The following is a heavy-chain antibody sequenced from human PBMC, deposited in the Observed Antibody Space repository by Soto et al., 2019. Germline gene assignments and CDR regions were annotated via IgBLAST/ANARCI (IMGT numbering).Heavy chain of an antibody. CDR2: VNPSGGHT. CDR3: ARGGHVVVVTAALDY. D-gene: IGHD2-21*02. Sequence: QVQLVQSVAEVKKPGASVKVSCKASGDTFTDYYIHWVRQAPGQGLEWMGTVNPSGGHTNYGQHFPGRMTKTRYTSTSTLYMELTSLKSEDTAIYYCARGGHVVVVTAALDYGGQVSLVTVSS. J-gene: IGHJ4*02. CDR1: GDTFTDYY. V-gene: IGHV1-46*01.